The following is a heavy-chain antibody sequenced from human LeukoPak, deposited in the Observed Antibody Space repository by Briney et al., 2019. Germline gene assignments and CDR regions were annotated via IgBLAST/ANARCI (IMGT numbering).Heavy chain of an antibody. D-gene: IGHD3-10*01. CDR1: DYSISSGYY. CDR2: INHSGST. Sequence: SETLSLTCTVSDYSISSGYYWSWIRQPPGKGLEWIGEINHSGSTNYNPSLKSRVTISVDTSKNQFSLKLSSVTAADTAVYYCARVRIRVLLWGPYMDVWGKGTTVTVSS. J-gene: IGHJ6*03. CDR3: ARVRIRVLLWGPYMDV. V-gene: IGHV4-34*01.